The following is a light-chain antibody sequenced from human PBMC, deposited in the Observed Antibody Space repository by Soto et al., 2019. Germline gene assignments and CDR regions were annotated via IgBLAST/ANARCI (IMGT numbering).Light chain of an antibody. CDR2: AAS. CDR1: QGISSY. V-gene: IGKV1-9*01. CDR3: QQLNSYPIT. Sequence: DIQLTQSPSFLSASVGDRVTITCRASQGISSYLAWYQQKPGKAPKLLIYAASTLQSGVPSRFSGSGSGTEFTLTISRLQPADFATYYCQQLNSYPITFGQGTRLEIK. J-gene: IGKJ5*01.